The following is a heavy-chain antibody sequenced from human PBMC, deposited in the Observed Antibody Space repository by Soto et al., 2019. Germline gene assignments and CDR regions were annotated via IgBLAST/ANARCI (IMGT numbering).Heavy chain of an antibody. CDR2: ISTSGTST. D-gene: IGHD3-16*01. CDR1: GFTFSNYY. V-gene: IGHV3-11*01. CDR3: ARDGVLFRAGFDS. Sequence: QVQLVESGGGLVKPGGSLRLSCAVSGFTFSNYYMAWIRQAPGKGLEWVSYISTSGTSTFYADSVKDRFTISRDNAENSLFLLMDSLRVEDTAVYFCARDGVLFRAGFDSWGQGTLVTVAS. J-gene: IGHJ4*02.